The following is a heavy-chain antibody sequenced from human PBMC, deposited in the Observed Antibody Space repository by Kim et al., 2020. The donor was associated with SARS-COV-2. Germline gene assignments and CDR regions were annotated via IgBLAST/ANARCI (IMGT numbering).Heavy chain of an antibody. Sequence: SVKVSCKASGGTFSSYAISWVRQAPGQGLEWMGRIIPILGIANYAQKFQGRVTITADKSTSTAYMELSSLRSEDTAVYYCARDLNYDFWSGWGYWGQGTLVTVSS. CDR1: GGTFSSYA. J-gene: IGHJ4*02. V-gene: IGHV1-69*04. CDR2: IIPILGIA. CDR3: ARDLNYDFWSGWGY. D-gene: IGHD3-3*01.